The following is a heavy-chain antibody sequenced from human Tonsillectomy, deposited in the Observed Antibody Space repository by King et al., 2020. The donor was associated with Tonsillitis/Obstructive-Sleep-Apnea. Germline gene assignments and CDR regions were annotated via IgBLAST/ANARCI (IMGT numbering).Heavy chain of an antibody. CDR3: ARLGLCYSNRCLPDP. Sequence: VQLQESGPGLVKPSETLSLTCTVTGGSISSYYWNWIRQPPGKGLEWVGHIHYSGSTTYNPSLKSRATISVDTSKSQLSLKLSSVTAADTAIYYCARLGLCYSNRCLPDPWGQGTLVTVAS. V-gene: IGHV4-59*01. CDR1: GGSISSYY. CDR2: IHYSGST. D-gene: IGHD6-13*01. J-gene: IGHJ5*02.